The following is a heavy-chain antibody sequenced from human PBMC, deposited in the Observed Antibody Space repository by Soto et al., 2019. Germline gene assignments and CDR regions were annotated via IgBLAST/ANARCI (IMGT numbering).Heavy chain of an antibody. CDR2: ISGSGGST. CDR3: AKDGADYYGSGSYYIFFFFDY. D-gene: IGHD3-10*01. V-gene: IGHV3-23*01. CDR1: GFTFSSYA. J-gene: IGHJ4*02. Sequence: GGSLRLSCAASGFTFSSYAMSWVRQAPGKGLEWVSAISGSGGSTYYADSVKGRFTISRDNSKNTLYLQMNSLRAEDTAVYYCAKDGADYYGSGSYYIFFFFDYWGQGTLVTVSS.